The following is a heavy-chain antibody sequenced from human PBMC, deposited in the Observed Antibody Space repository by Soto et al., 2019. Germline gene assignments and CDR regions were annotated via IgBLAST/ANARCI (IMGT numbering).Heavy chain of an antibody. D-gene: IGHD4-4*01. CDR1: GFTFSSYH. J-gene: IGHJ4*02. V-gene: IGHV3-21*01. Sequence: PGGSLRLSCAASGFTFSSYHMNWIRQAPGKGLEWVSSISTLVNYEYYAESVKGRFSVSRDNSKNSVSLQMNSLRVEDTAIYYCAREGIINYHEYFFDFWGQGTLVTVSS. CDR3: AREGIINYHEYFFDF. CDR2: ISTLVNYE.